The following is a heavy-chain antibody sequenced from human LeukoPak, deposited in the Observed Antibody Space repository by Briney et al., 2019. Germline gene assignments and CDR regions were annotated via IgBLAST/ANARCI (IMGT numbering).Heavy chain of an antibody. CDR2: IYTSGST. CDR3: AREPSYDFWSGYYFDY. J-gene: IGHJ4*02. Sequence: SETLSLTCTVSGGSISSGSYYWSWIRQPAGKGLEWIGRIYTSGSTNYNPSLKSRVTISVDTSKNQFSLKLSSVTAADTAVYYCAREPSYDFWSGYYFDYWGQGTLVTVSS. D-gene: IGHD3-3*01. V-gene: IGHV4-61*02. CDR1: GGSISSGSYY.